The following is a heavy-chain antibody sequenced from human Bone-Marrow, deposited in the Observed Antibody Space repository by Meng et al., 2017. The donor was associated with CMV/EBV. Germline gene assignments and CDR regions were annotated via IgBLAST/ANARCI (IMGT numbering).Heavy chain of an antibody. CDR2: IYPGDSDT. Sequence: SGYSFTNYWIGWVLQMPGKGLEWLGVIYPGDSDTRYSPSFQGQVTISADKSISTAYLQWSSLKGSDTAMYYCARRGDRGWYRGLDNWGQGTLVTVSS. D-gene: IGHD6-19*01. CDR1: GYSFTNYW. J-gene: IGHJ4*02. CDR3: ARRGDRGWYRGLDN. V-gene: IGHV5-51*01.